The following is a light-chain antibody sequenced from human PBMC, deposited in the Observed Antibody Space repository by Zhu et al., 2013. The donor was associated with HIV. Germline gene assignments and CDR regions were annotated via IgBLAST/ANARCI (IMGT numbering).Light chain of an antibody. J-gene: IGLJ3*02. Sequence: QSALTQPPSVSGAPGQTVILSCNGTTSNIGADFDVHWYQQIPGSAPRLLIHGNKDRPSGIPDRFSGSRSDTSASLGINGLQSEDEADYYCAAWDDSVSGWVFGGGTKLTVL. CDR1: TSNIGADFD. CDR3: AAWDDSVSGWV. V-gene: IGLV1-40*01. CDR2: GNK.